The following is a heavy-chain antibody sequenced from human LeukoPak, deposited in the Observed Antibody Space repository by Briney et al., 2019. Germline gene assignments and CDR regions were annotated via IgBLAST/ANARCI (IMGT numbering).Heavy chain of an antibody. CDR1: GGSISSYY. V-gene: IGHV4-59*08. Sequence: SSETLSLTCTVSGGSISSYYWSWIRQPPGKGLEWIGYIYYSGSTNYNPSLKSRVTISVDTSKNQFSLKLSSVTAADTAVYYCARVKGPAWLDPWGQGTLVTVSS. J-gene: IGHJ5*02. CDR3: ARVKGPAWLDP. CDR2: IYYSGST.